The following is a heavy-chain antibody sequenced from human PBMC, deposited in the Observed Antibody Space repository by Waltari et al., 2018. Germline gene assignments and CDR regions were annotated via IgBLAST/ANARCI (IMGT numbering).Heavy chain of an antibody. D-gene: IGHD3-10*01. V-gene: IGHV4-38-2*02. CDR1: NFYISTGSY. CDR3: ARDVEGDGVLYGSPRRFDY. J-gene: IGHJ4*02. Sequence: QVQLQESGPGLVKPSETLSLTCAVSNFYISTGSYWGWIRQPPGQGLEWIGIIYYRGTTYYNPSLKGRVTISVDTSKNNLFLNLNSVTAADTAVYYCARDVEGDGVLYGSPRRFDYWGQGILVTVSS. CDR2: IYYRGTT.